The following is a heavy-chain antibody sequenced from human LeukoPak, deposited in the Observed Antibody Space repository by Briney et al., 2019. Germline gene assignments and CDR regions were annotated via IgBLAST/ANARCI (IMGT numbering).Heavy chain of an antibody. Sequence: SETPSLTCAVYGGSFSGYWSWIRQPPGKGLEWIGEINHTGSTNYNPSLKSRVTISVDTSKNKFSLKLTSVTAADTAVYFCASRAKLYSGSGTPGDAFEIWGQGTMVTVSS. CDR1: GGSFSGY. D-gene: IGHD3-10*01. J-gene: IGHJ3*02. CDR3: ASRAKLYSGSGTPGDAFEI. V-gene: IGHV4-34*01. CDR2: INHTGST.